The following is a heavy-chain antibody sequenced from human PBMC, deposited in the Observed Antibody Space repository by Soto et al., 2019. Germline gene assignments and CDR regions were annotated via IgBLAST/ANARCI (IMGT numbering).Heavy chain of an antibody. V-gene: IGHV3-23*01. CDR2: ISGSGGST. CDR1: GFTFSSYA. D-gene: IGHD1-26*01. Sequence: PGGSLRLSCAASGFTFSSYAMSWVRQAPGKGLEWVSAISGSGGSTYYADSVKGRFTISGDNSKNTLYLQMNSLRAEDTAVYYCEKGRVGSRGWFDPWGQGTLVTVSS. J-gene: IGHJ5*02. CDR3: EKGRVGSRGWFDP.